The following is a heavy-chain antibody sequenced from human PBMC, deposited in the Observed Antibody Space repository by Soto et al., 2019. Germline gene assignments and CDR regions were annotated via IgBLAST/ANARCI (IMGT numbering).Heavy chain of an antibody. D-gene: IGHD3-22*01. J-gene: IGHJ3*02. Sequence: QVQLVESGGGVVQPGRSLRLSCAASGFTFSSYAMHWVRQAPGKGLEWVAVISYDGSNKYYADSVKGRFTISRDNPKNTPYLQMNSLRAEDTAFYISARPRFTKIDVDVFDIWGQGTMVTVSS. V-gene: IGHV3-30-3*01. CDR1: GFTFSSYA. CDR3: ARPRFTKIDVDVFDI. CDR2: ISYDGSNK.